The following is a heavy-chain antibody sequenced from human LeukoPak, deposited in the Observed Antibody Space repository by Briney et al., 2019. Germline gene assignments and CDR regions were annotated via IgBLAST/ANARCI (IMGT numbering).Heavy chain of an antibody. V-gene: IGHV4-59*01. D-gene: IGHD4-11*01. CDR2: IYYSGST. J-gene: IGHJ4*02. CDR3: ARVPSTVTRGYFDY. Sequence: SETLSLTCTVSGGSISSYYWSWIRQPPGKGLEWIGYIYYSGSTNYNPSLKSRVTISVDTSKNQFSLKLSSVTAADTAVYYCARVPSTVTRGYFDYWGQGTLVTVSS. CDR1: GGSISSYY.